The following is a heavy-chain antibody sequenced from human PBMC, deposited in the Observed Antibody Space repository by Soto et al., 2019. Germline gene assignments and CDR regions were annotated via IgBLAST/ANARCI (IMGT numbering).Heavy chain of an antibody. V-gene: IGHV1-18*04. J-gene: IGHJ4*02. D-gene: IGHD3-9*01. CDR3: ARDNEILTGYPDY. CDR1: GYTFTSYG. Sequence: ASVRVSCKASGYTFTSYGISWVRQAPGQGLEWMGWISGHNGNTKYAQKVQGRVTMTTDTFTSTAYMELRSLRTDDTAFYYCARDNEILTGYPDYWGQGTLVTVSS. CDR2: ISGHNGNT.